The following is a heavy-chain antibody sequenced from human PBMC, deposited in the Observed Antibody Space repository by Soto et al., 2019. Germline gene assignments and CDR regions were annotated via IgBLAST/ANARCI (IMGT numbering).Heavy chain of an antibody. CDR1: GFTFSSFG. CDR2: IAYDGSHE. Sequence: GGSLRLSCAASGFTFSSFGMHWVRQAPGKGLEWVAVIAYDGSHEFYVDSVKGRFTISRDNSKNTLYLQMNSLRGEDTAVYFCAKDNRDGYSYYYNYYGMDVWGHGTTVTVSS. J-gene: IGHJ6*02. CDR3: AKDNRDGYSYYYNYYGMDV. D-gene: IGHD5-18*01. V-gene: IGHV3-30*18.